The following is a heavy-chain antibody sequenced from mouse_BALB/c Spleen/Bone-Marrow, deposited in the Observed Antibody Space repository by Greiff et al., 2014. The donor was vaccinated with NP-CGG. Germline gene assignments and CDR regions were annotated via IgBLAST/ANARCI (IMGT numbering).Heavy chain of an antibody. CDR1: GYTFTSSW. J-gene: IGHJ2*01. V-gene: IGHV1S130*01. D-gene: IGHD1-1*01. CDR3: ANYYGSSSY. CDR2: IHRNGGNT. Sequence: QVQLQQSGSVLVRPGASVKLSCKASGYTFTSSWMHWATQSPGQGLEWIGEIHRNGGNTNYNERFKGKSTLTVDTSSSTAYVDLSSLTSEDSAIYYGANYYGSSSYWGQGTTLTVSS.